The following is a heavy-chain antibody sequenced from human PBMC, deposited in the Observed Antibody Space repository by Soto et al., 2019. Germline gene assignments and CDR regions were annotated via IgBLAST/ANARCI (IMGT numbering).Heavy chain of an antibody. Sequence: SVKVSCKASGFTFTSSAVQWVRQARGQRLEWIGWIVVGSGNTNYAQKFQERVTITRDMSTSTAYMELSSLRSEDTAVYYCAAVSYCSGGSCYGDAFDIWGQGTMVTVSS. J-gene: IGHJ3*02. CDR1: GFTFTSSA. CDR3: AAVSYCSGGSCYGDAFDI. V-gene: IGHV1-58*01. CDR2: IVVGSGNT. D-gene: IGHD2-15*01.